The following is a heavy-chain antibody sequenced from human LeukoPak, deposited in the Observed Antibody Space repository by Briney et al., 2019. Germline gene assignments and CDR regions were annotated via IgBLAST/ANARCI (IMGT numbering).Heavy chain of an antibody. CDR2: IYWDDDK. V-gene: IGHV2-5*02. Sequence: SGPTLVKPTQTLTLTCTFSGFSLSTSGVGVGWIRQPPGKALEWLALIYWDDDKRYSPSLKSRLTITKDTSKNQVVLTMTNMDPVDTATYYCAHRPGSGNYLGSYYFDYWGQGTLVTVSS. CDR1: GFSLSTSGVG. J-gene: IGHJ4*02. CDR3: AHRPGSGNYLGSYYFDY. D-gene: IGHD1-26*01.